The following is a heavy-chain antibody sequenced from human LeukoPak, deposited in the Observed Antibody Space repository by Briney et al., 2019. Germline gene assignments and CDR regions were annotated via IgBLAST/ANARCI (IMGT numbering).Heavy chain of an antibody. D-gene: IGHD2-2*01. J-gene: IGHJ5*02. CDR3: ARTYCSSTSCYAGWFDP. V-gene: IGHV4-39*07. CDR1: GGSITSSSYY. CDR2: FYYSGST. Sequence: PSETLSLTCTVSGGSITSSSYYWGWIRQPPGKGLQWIGSFYYSGSTNYNPSLKSRVTVSVDTSKNQFSLKLSSVTAADTAVYYCARTYCSSTSCYAGWFDPWGQGTLVTVSS.